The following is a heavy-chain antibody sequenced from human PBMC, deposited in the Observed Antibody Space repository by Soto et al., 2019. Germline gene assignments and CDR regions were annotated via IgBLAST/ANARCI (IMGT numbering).Heavy chain of an antibody. Sequence: EVQLVESGGGLVQPGGSLRLSCAGSGFTFSDHYIDWVRQAPGKGLEWVGRSRDKPQGYSTAYAASVKGRFTTSRDESKNSASLQMNSLKTEDTAVYYCVRATYFSDSSGYTRCLDYWGQGTLVTVSS. J-gene: IGHJ4*02. D-gene: IGHD3-22*01. CDR2: SRDKPQGYST. V-gene: IGHV3-72*01. CDR1: GFTFSDHY. CDR3: VRATYFSDSSGYTRCLDY.